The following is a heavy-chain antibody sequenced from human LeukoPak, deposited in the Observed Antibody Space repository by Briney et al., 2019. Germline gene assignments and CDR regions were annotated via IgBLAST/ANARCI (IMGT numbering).Heavy chain of an antibody. D-gene: IGHD6-25*01. J-gene: IGHJ4*02. CDR2: ISAYKGNT. V-gene: IGHV1-18*01. CDR3: ARDTSGTSPVRY. CDR1: GYTFTSYG. Sequence: ASVKVSCKASGYTFTSYGISWVRQAPGQGLEWMGWISAYKGNTNYAQKLQGRVTMATDTSTSTAYMELRSLRSDDTAVYYCARDTSGTSPVRYWGQGTLVTVSS.